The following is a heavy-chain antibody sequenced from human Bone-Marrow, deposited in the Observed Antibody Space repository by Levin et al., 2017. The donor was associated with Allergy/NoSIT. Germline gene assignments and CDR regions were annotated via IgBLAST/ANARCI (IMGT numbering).Heavy chain of an antibody. D-gene: IGHD1-1*01. V-gene: IGHV4-34*01. J-gene: IGHJ4*02. Sequence: GSLRLSCAVSGESFSGYFWTWIRQSPGQGLEWLGRINFNGITTYNPSLERRVVLSVDPTKRQFSLKLNYLTAADTAVYFCARGGEVPSQYYFDYWGQGTPVTVSS. CDR1: GESFSGYF. CDR2: INFNGIT. CDR3: ARGGEVPSQYYFDY.